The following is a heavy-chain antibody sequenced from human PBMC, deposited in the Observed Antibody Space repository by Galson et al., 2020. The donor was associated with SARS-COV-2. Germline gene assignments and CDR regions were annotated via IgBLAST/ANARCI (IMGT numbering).Heavy chain of an antibody. D-gene: IGHD4-17*01. CDR1: GFTFNNYG. V-gene: IGHV3-33*01. CDR3: ARVGGDFLDL. J-gene: IGHJ4*02. Sequence: LSPTCAASGFTFNNYGMHWVRQAPGKGLEWVALIWYDGSNKYYADSVKGRFTISRDNSNNTVYLQLNSLRVEDTAVYYCARVGGDFLDLCGQGTLVTVSS. CDR2: IWYDGSNK.